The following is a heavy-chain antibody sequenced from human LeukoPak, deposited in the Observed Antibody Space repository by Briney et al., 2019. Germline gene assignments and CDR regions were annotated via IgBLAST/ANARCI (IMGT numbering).Heavy chain of an antibody. CDR3: AKSTSVVVPAAMGY. D-gene: IGHD2-2*01. CDR1: GFTFSSYG. J-gene: IGHJ4*02. Sequence: GGSLRLSCAASGFTFSSYGMSWVRQAPGKGLEWVSGISWNSGSIGYADSVKGRFTISRDNAKNSLYLQMNSLRAEDTALYYCAKSTSVVVPAAMGYWGQGTLVTVSS. V-gene: IGHV3-9*01. CDR2: ISWNSGSI.